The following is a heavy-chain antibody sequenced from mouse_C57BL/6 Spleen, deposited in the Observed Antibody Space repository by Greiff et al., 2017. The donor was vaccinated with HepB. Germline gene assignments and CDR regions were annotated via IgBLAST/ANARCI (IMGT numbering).Heavy chain of an antibody. CDR2: IYPGDGDT. CDR1: GYAFSSYW. V-gene: IGHV1-80*01. CDR3: ARSQFPYYYWYFDV. D-gene: IGHD1-1*01. Sequence: QVQLQQSGAELVKPGASVKISCKASGYAFSSYWMNWVKQRPGKGLEWIGQIYPGDGDTNYNGKFKGKATLTADKSSSTAYMQLSSLTSEDSAVYFCARSQFPYYYWYFDVWGTGTTVTVSS. J-gene: IGHJ1*03.